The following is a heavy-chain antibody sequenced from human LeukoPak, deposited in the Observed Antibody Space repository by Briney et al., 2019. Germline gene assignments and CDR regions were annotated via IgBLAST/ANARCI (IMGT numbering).Heavy chain of an antibody. J-gene: IGHJ6*02. CDR2: IWYDGTNE. D-gene: IGHD3-10*01. CDR3: ARERESGSNYYYYGLDV. CDR1: GFXFKNYG. Sequence: GGSLRLSCITSGFXFKNYGIYWVRQAPGKGLEWVAVIWYDGTNEWYGDSVKGRFTISRDNSKNTLYLQMNSLRPEDTAVYYCARERESGSNYYYYGLDVWGQGTTVTVSS. V-gene: IGHV3-33*01.